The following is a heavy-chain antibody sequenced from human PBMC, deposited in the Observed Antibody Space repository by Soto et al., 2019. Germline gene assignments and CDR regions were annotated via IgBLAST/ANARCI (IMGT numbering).Heavy chain of an antibody. V-gene: IGHV1-2*04. CDR1: GYTFTDYY. D-gene: IGHD2-2*01. J-gene: IGHJ6*02. CDR3: ARDSGGAIVVVPAAYGMDV. Sequence: ASVKVSCKASGYTFTDYYMHWLRQSPGQGLEWMGWINLNSGGTQYAQNFQGWVTMTRDTSISTAYMEVSRLRSDDTAVYYCARDSGGAIVVVPAAYGMDVWGQGTTVTVSS. CDR2: INLNSGGT.